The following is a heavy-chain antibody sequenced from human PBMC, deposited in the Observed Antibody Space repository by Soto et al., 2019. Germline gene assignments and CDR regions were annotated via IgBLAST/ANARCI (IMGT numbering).Heavy chain of an antibody. CDR3: ATLRGLGEVSPYFDY. D-gene: IGHD3-10*01. Sequence: QVQLQESGPGLLKPSETLSLTCTVSYASINNYHWTWIRQPPGKGLEWIAYIYYTGTTNFNPSLRSRVPIPMDTSKNQFALKLRSVTAADTAVYYCATLRGLGEVSPYFDYWGQGIMVTVSS. J-gene: IGHJ4*02. V-gene: IGHV4-59*08. CDR1: YASINNYH. CDR2: IYYTGTT.